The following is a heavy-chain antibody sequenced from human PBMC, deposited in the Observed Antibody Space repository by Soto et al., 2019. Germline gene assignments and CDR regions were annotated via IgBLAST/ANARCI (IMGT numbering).Heavy chain of an antibody. D-gene: IGHD3-22*01. CDR2: IYYSRSS. V-gene: IGHV4-59*01. CDR3: ARDQTIIYYDSSVASYGMDV. Sequence: SETLSLTCAVSGVSISSYYWSWIRQPPGKGLEWIGNIYYSRSSNYNPSLQSRVTILVDTSKNQFSLKLSSVTAADTAVYYCARDQTIIYYDSSVASYGMDVWGQGTTVTVSS. CDR1: GVSISSYY. J-gene: IGHJ6*02.